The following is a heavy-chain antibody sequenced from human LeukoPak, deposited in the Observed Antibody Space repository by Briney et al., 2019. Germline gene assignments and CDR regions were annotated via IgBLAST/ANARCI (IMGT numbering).Heavy chain of an antibody. CDR3: AREWSNCTNGVCYQGLDY. V-gene: IGHV4-61*02. Sequence: SQTLSLTCTVSGGSISSGRYYWSWIRQPAGKGLEWIGRIYTSGSTNYNPSLKSRVTISVDTSKNQSSLKLSSVTAADTAVYYCAREWSNCTNGVCYQGLDYWGQGTLVTVSS. D-gene: IGHD2-8*01. J-gene: IGHJ4*02. CDR2: IYTSGST. CDR1: GGSISSGRYY.